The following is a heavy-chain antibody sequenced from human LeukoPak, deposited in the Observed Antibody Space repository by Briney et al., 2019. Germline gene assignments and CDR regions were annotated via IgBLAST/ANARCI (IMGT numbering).Heavy chain of an antibody. CDR2: IIPIFGTA. D-gene: IGHD2-2*01. J-gene: IGHJ5*02. CDR1: GGTFSSYA. CDR3: ARTEVVPAYRGVGWFDP. Sequence: ASVKVSCKASGGTFSSYAISWVRQAPGQGLEWMGGIIPIFGTANYAQKFLGRVTITADESTSTAYMELSSLRSEDTAVYYCARTEVVPAYRGVGWFDPWGQGTLVTVSS. V-gene: IGHV1-69*13.